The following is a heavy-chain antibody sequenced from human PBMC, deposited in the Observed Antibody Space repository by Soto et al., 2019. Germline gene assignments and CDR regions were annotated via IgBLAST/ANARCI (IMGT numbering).Heavy chain of an antibody. CDR2: INHSGST. CDR1: GGSFSGYY. Sequence: QVQLQQWGAGLLKPSETLSLTCAVYGGSFSGYYWSWIRQPPGKGLEWIGDINHSGSTNYNPSLKSRVTISVDTSKNQFSLKLSSVTAADTAVYYCARGKRVVPAAMPANYYYYMDVWGKGTTVTVSS. CDR3: ARGKRVVPAAMPANYYYYMDV. J-gene: IGHJ6*03. D-gene: IGHD2-2*01. V-gene: IGHV4-34*01.